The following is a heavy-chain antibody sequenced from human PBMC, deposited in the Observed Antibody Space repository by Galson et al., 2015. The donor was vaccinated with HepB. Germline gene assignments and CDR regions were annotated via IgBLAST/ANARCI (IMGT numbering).Heavy chain of an antibody. Sequence: SVKVSCKASGYTFTSYALSWVRQAPGQGLEWMGWISGYNDNTNYAQKFQGRVTMTTDTSTSAAYMELRSLRSDDTAVYYCARNTSDKGAFDVWAKGHWSPSLQ. V-gene: IGHV1-18*01. D-gene: IGHD1/OR15-1a*01. CDR2: ISGYNDNT. CDR3: ARNTSDKGAFDV. J-gene: IGHJ3*01. CDR1: GYTFTSYA.